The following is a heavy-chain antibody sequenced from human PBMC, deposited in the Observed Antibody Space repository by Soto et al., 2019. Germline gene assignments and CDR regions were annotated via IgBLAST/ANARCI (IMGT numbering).Heavy chain of an antibody. J-gene: IGHJ6*03. CDR2: ISAYTGDT. Sequence: ASVKVSCKAFGYTFTTYGISWVRQAPGQGLEWMGWISAYTGDTNYAQKVQRRVTMTTDTSTSTAYMELRSLTSDDTAVYYCARDFYESGYGPRSEPPSYYDYYHSMDVWGKGTRVTGAS. V-gene: IGHV1-18*01. CDR1: GYTFTTYG. D-gene: IGHD3-10*01. CDR3: ARDFYESGYGPRSEPPSYYDYYHSMDV.